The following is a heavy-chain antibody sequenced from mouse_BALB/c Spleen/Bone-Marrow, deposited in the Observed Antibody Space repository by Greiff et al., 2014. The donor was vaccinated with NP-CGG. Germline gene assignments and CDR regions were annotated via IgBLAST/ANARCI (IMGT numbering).Heavy chain of an antibody. V-gene: IGHV14-3*02. D-gene: IGHD1-2*01. CDR2: IDPANGNT. Sequence: EVQLVESGAELVKPGASVKLSCTASGFNIKDTYMHWVKQRPELGLEWIGRIDPANGNTKYDPKFQGKATITADTSSNTAYLQLSSLTSEDTAVYYCARYYYGYYFDYWGQGTTLTVSS. CDR3: ARYYYGYYFDY. CDR1: GFNIKDTY. J-gene: IGHJ2*01.